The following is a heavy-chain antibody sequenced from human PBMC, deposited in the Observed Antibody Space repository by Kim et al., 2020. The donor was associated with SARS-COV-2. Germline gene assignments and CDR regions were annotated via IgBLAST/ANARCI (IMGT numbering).Heavy chain of an antibody. D-gene: IGHD5-12*01. CDR3: ASGYGRGELFDY. J-gene: IGHJ4*02. Sequence: NYAQKFQGRVTITADDSTSTAYMELSSLRSEDTAVYYCASGYGRGELFDYWGQGTLVTVSS. V-gene: IGHV1-69*01.